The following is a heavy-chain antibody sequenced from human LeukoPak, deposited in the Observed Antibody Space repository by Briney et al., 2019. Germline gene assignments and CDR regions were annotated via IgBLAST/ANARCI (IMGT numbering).Heavy chain of an antibody. Sequence: ASVKVSCKASGYIFTGYYIHWVRQAPGQGLEWMGRINPNNGGTNYAQKFQGRVTLTRDTSFSTAYMELTRLRSDDTAVYYCARDLRDYYDSSGYHLDYWGQGTLVTVSS. J-gene: IGHJ4*02. V-gene: IGHV1-2*06. CDR1: GYIFTGYY. CDR3: ARDLRDYYDSSGYHLDY. CDR2: INPNNGGT. D-gene: IGHD3-22*01.